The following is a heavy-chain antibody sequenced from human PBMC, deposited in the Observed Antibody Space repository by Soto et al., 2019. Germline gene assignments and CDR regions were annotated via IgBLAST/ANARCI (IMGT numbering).Heavy chain of an antibody. CDR1: GGSVSSGSYY. V-gene: IGHV4-61*01. CDR3: ARERASSGWLIYTRYYFDY. D-gene: IGHD6-19*01. Sequence: PSETLSLTCTVSGGSVSSGSYYWSWIRQPPGKGLEWIGYIYYSGSTNYNPSLESRVTISVDTSKNQFSLKLSSVTAADTAVYYCARERASSGWLIYTRYYFDYWGQGTLVTVSS. CDR2: IYYSGST. J-gene: IGHJ4*02.